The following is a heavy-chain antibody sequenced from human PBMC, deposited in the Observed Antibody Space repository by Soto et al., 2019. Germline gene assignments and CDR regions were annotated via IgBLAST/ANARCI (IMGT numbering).Heavy chain of an antibody. CDR2: INHSGST. J-gene: IGHJ5*02. D-gene: IGHD6-19*01. CDR3: ARRGGPVAGTDWFDP. V-gene: IGHV4-34*01. CDR1: GGSFSGYY. Sequence: QVQLQQWGAGLLKPSETLSLTCAVYGGSFSGYYWSWIRQPPGKGLEWIGEINHSGSTNYNPSLKSRVTISVDTSKNQCSLKLSSVTAADTAVYYCARRGGPVAGTDWFDPWGQGTLVTVSS.